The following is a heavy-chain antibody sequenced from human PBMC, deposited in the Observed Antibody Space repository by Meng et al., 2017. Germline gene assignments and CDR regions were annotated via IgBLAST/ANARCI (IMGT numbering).Heavy chain of an antibody. CDR1: GFTFSSYW. Sequence: GGSLRLSCAASGFTFSSYWMHWVRQAPGKGLVWVSRINRDGSSTSYADSVKGRFTISRDNAKNTLYLQMNSLRAEDTALYHCARSEPYYYYGMDVWGQGTTVTVSS. V-gene: IGHV3-74*01. J-gene: IGHJ6*02. CDR2: INRDGSST. CDR3: ARSEPYYYYGMDV.